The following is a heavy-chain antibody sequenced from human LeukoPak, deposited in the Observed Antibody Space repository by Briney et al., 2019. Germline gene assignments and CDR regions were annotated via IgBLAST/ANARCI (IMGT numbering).Heavy chain of an antibody. V-gene: IGHV3-48*03. CDR3: ARLDATAMDY. J-gene: IGHJ4*02. D-gene: IGHD4-17*01. Sequence: GSLRLSCAASGFTFSSYEMNWVRQAPGKGLEWVSYISSSGSTIYYADSVKGRFTISRDNAKNSLFLQMNSLRAEDTAVYYCARLDATAMDYWGQGTLVTVSS. CDR2: ISSSGSTI. CDR1: GFTFSSYE.